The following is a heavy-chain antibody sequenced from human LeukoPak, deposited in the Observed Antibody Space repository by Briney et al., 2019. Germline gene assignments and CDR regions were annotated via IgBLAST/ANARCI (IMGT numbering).Heavy chain of an antibody. J-gene: IGHJ4*02. D-gene: IGHD2-15*01. Sequence: SEALSLTCTLCGYSLSSGYSWGWIRPPPGKGLEGIGSIFRDGSTYYNPSLQSRVTMSVDTSKNQFSPKLSSVPAADTAVDYCARVQYCSGGTCKISPIDYWGQGTLVTVSS. CDR2: IFRDGST. V-gene: IGHV4-38-2*02. CDR1: GYSLSSGYS. CDR3: ARVQYCSGGTCKISPIDY.